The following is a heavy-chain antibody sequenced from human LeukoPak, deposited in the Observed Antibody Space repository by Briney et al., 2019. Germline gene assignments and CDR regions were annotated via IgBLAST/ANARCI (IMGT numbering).Heavy chain of an antibody. CDR1: GYTFTGYY. CDR3: ARSFYDNSDYFYFDY. V-gene: IGHV1-2*02. D-gene: IGHD3-22*01. Sequence: GASVKVSCKASGYTFTGYYMHWVRQAPGRGLEWMGLINPNSGGTDFAQKFQARVTMTRDTSISTAYMELSSLRSDDTAVYYCARSFYDNSDYFYFDYWGQGTLATVSS. CDR2: INPNSGGT. J-gene: IGHJ4*02.